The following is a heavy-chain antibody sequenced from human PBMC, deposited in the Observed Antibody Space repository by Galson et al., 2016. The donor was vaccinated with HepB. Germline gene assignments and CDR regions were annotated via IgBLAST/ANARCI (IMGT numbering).Heavy chain of an antibody. Sequence: SVKVSCKASGYSFTSYGIHWVRQAPGQRLEWMGRINAGNGNTKYSQKFQGRVTITRDTSASTAYMELSSLRSEDTAVYYCAREVPFSSDAFDIWGQGTMVTVSS. CDR1: GYSFTSYG. J-gene: IGHJ3*02. CDR3: AREVPFSSDAFDI. D-gene: IGHD3-3*02. V-gene: IGHV1-3*01. CDR2: INAGNGNT.